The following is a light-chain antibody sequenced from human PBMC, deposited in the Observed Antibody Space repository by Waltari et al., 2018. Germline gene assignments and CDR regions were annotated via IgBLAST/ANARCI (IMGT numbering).Light chain of an antibody. J-gene: IGLJ3*02. CDR1: TSNIGNSF. CDR3: ATWDDSLSVWL. CDR2: RNV. V-gene: IGLV1-47*01. Sequence: QSVLTQPPSASGAPGQRVTISCSGSTSNIGNSFVYWYKQLPGTTPKLLIIRNVQRPAGVADRISGSKSGTSASLAISGLRSEDEADYYCATWDDSLSVWLFGGGTKLTVL.